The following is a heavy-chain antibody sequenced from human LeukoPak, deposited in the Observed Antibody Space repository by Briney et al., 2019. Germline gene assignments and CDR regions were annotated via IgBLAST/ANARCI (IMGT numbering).Heavy chain of an antibody. J-gene: IGHJ4*02. CDR1: GGTFSSYA. V-gene: IGHV1-69*04. D-gene: IGHD3-22*01. CDR3: ARDRSQGYYDSSGYSIDY. CDR2: IIPIFGIA. Sequence: SVKVSCKASGGTFSSYAISWVRQAPGQGLEWMGRIIPIFGIANYAQKFQGRVTITADKSTSTAYMELSSLRSEDTAVYYCARDRSQGYYDSSGYSIDYWGQGTLVTVSS.